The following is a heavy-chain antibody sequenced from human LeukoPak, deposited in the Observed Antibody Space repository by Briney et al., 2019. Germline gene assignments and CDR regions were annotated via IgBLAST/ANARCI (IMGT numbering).Heavy chain of an antibody. D-gene: IGHD5-18*01. J-gene: IGHJ4*02. CDR2: FDPEYGEP. CDR3: ATMVPVDTAMVTLPFDY. Sequence: ASVKVSCKVSGYTLNELSMHWVRQAPGKGLEWMGGFDPEYGEPIYAQKFQGRVTMTEDTSTDTAYMELSSLRSEDTAVYYCATMVPVDTAMVTLPFDYWGQRTLVTVSS. CDR1: GYTLNELS. V-gene: IGHV1-24*01.